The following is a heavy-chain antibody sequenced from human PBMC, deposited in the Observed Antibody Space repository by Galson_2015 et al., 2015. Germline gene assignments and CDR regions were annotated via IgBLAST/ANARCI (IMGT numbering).Heavy chain of an antibody. J-gene: IGHJ4*02. V-gene: IGHV3-23*01. Sequence: SLRLSCAASGFTFSSYAMSWVRQAPGKGLEWVSAISGSGGSTYYADSVKGRFTIPRDNSKNAPYLQMNSLRAEDTAVYYCARDAAYSSGGRYYFDYWGQGTLVTVSS. D-gene: IGHD6-19*01. CDR3: ARDAAYSSGGRYYFDY. CDR1: GFTFSSYA. CDR2: ISGSGGST.